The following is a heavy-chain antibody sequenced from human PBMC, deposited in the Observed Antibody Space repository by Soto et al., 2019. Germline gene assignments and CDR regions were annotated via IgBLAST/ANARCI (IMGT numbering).Heavy chain of an antibody. Sequence: ASVEVTCKASGYTLTSYYMHWVRQAPGQGLEWMGIINPSGGSTSYAQKFQGRVTMTRDTSTSTVYMELSSLRSEDTAVYYCARVGVVVPAAIASWFDPWGQGTLVTVSS. V-gene: IGHV1-46*01. CDR3: ARVGVVVPAAIASWFDP. J-gene: IGHJ5*02. D-gene: IGHD2-2*02. CDR2: INPSGGST. CDR1: GYTLTSYY.